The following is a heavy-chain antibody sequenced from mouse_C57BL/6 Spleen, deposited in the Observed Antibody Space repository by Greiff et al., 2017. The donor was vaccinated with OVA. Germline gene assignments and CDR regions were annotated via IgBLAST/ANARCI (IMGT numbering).Heavy chain of an antibody. J-gene: IGHJ2*01. V-gene: IGHV1-69*01. CDR2: IDPSDSYT. Sequence: QVQLQQPGAELVMPGASVKLSCKASGYTFTSYWMHWVKQRPGQGLEWIGEIDPSDSYTTYNQKFKGKSTLTVDKSSSPAYMQLISLTSEDSAVDYCARSITTVGFFDYWGQGTTLTVSS. CDR3: ARSITTVGFFDY. D-gene: IGHD1-1*01. CDR1: GYTFTSYW.